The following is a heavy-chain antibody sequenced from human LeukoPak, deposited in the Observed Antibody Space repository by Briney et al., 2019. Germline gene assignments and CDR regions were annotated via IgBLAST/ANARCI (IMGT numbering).Heavy chain of an antibody. CDR3: AKRPVDLVSLDY. V-gene: IGHV3-23*01. J-gene: IGHJ4*02. CDR1: GFTFSSYA. D-gene: IGHD2-8*01. Sequence: TGGSLRLSCAASGFTFSSYAMSWVRQAPGKGLEWVSAISGSGGSTYYADSVKGRFTISRDNSKNTLYLQMNSLRVEDTAVYYCAKRPVDLVSLDYWGQGTLVTISS. CDR2: ISGSGGST.